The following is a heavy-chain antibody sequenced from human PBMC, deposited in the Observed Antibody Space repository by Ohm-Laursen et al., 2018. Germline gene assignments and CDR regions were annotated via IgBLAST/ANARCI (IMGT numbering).Heavy chain of an antibody. Sequence: ASVKVSCKVSGYTLTDLSIHWVRQAPGKGLEWMGGLDPEDGETLYAQKFQGRVTMTEGRSTDTVYLELSTLKSEDTAVYYCATAITRIHLWWNFDYWGQGTLVTVSS. D-gene: IGHD5-18*01. J-gene: IGHJ4*02. V-gene: IGHV1-24*01. CDR1: GYTLTDLS. CDR2: LDPEDGET. CDR3: ATAITRIHLWWNFDY.